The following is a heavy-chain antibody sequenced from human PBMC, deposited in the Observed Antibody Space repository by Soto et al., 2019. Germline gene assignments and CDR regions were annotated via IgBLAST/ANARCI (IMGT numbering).Heavy chain of an antibody. CDR1: CGSIISGGYY. J-gene: IGHJ4*02. V-gene: IGHV4-31*03. CDR3: ARGKDSDGYYYFDY. D-gene: IGHD3-22*01. Sequence: QVQLQESGPGLVKPSQTLSLTCTVSCGSIISGGYYWSWIRQHTRNGLEWIGYFYYGGSTYYNPSLKSRITISADTSKNQFTLSLSSVTAADTAVYYCARGKDSDGYYYFDYWGQGTLVTVSS. CDR2: FYYGGST.